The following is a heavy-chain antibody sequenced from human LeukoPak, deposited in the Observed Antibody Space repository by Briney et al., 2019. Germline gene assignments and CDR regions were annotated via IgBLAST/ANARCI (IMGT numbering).Heavy chain of an antibody. J-gene: IGHJ4*02. CDR2: ISAYNGNT. CDR3: ARAKAYCGGDCYRPYYFDY. Sequence: ASVKVSCKASGYTFTSYGISWVRQAPGQGLEWMGWISAYNGNTNYAQKLQGRVTMTTDTSTSTAYMGLRSLRSDDTAVYYCARAKAYCGGDCYRPYYFDYWGQGTLVTVSS. CDR1: GYTFTSYG. D-gene: IGHD2-21*02. V-gene: IGHV1-18*01.